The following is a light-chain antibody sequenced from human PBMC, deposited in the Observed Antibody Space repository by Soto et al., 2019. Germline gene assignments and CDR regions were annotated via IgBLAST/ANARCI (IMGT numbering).Light chain of an antibody. CDR3: QQYHSPPRT. Sequence: EIVLTQSPGSLSLSPGERATLSCRASQSVSSYLAWYQQKPGQAPRLLIYGASSRASGIPDRFSSSGSGTDFTLTISRLEPEDFAVYYCQQYHSPPRTFGQGTKVDIK. CDR2: GAS. V-gene: IGKV3-20*01. CDR1: QSVSSY. J-gene: IGKJ1*01.